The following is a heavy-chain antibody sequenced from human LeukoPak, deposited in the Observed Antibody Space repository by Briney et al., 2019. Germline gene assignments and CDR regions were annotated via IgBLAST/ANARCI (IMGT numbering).Heavy chain of an antibody. D-gene: IGHD5-18*01. CDR2: IYYSGST. CDR1: GGSISSSSYY. V-gene: IGHV4-39*01. CDR3: ARQLWSKPGYYYMDV. J-gene: IGHJ6*03. Sequence: SETLSLTCTVSGGSISSSSYYWGWIRQPPGKGLEWIGSIYYSGSTYYNPSLKSRVTISVDTSKNQFSLKLSSVTAADTAVYYCARQLWSKPGYYYMDVWGKGTTVTVSS.